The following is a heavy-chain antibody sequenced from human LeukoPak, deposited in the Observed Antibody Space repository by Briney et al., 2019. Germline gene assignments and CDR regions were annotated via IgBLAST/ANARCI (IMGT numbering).Heavy chain of an antibody. CDR2: INPNSGAT. CDR1: GDTFSGYY. Sequence: ASVKVSCKSSGDTFSGYYLHWVRQAPGQGLEWMGWINPNSGATNYVQEFQGRVTMTRDTSITTAYMELSGLRSDDTAVYYCAREGREFGPHKLAGFDYWGQGTLVTVSS. J-gene: IGHJ4*02. CDR3: AREGREFGPHKLAGFDY. V-gene: IGHV1-2*02. D-gene: IGHD3-10*01.